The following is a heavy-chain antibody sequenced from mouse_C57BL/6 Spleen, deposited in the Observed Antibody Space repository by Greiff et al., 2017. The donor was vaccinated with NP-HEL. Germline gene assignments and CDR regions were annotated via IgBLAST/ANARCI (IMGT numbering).Heavy chain of an antibody. CDR3: ARPDYYGSTAWFAY. V-gene: IGHV5-9*01. J-gene: IGHJ3*01. D-gene: IGHD1-1*01. CDR2: ISGGGGNT. CDR1: GFTFSSYT. Sequence: EVKLMESGGGLVKPGGSLKLSCAASGFTFSSYTMSWVRQTPEKRLEWVATISGGGGNTYYPDSVKGRFTISRDNAKNTLYLQMSSLRSEDTALYYGARPDYYGSTAWFAYWGQGTLVTVSA.